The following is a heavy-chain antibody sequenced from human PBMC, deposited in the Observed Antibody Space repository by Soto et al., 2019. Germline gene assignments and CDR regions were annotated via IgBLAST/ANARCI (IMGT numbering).Heavy chain of an antibody. CDR2: ISAYNGNT. J-gene: IGHJ4*02. CDR1: GYTFTSYG. CDR3: ARGAAAGIWTGRFDY. D-gene: IGHD6-13*01. Sequence: QVQLVQSGAEVKKPGASVKVSCKASGYTFTSYGISWVRQAPGQGLEWMGWISAYNGNTNYAQKLQGRVTMTTDTSPRRAYMELRSLRSDDTAVYYCARGAAAGIWTGRFDYWGQGTLVTVSS. V-gene: IGHV1-18*01.